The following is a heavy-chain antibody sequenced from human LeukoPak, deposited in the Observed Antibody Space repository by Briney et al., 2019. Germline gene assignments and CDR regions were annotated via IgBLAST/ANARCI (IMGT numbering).Heavy chain of an antibody. CDR2: IYYSGST. V-gene: IGHV4-59*01. CDR3: ARVYSYGYYYGMDV. CDR1: GGSISSYY. D-gene: IGHD5-18*01. J-gene: IGHJ6*02. Sequence: SETLSLTCTVSGGSISSYYWSWIRQPPGKGLEWIGYIYYSGSTNYNPSLKSRVTISVDTSKNQFSLKLSSVTAGDTAVYYCARVYSYGYYYGMDVWGQGTTVTVSS.